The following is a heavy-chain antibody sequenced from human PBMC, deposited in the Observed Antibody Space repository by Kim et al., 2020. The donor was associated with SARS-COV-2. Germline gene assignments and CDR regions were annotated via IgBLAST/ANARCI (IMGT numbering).Heavy chain of an antibody. Sequence: DTVTGRLTITRNNSKNTLYLQMNSLRAEDTAVYYCAKDRDAYYDRNAFDIWGQGTMVTVSS. CDR3: AKDRDAYYDRNAFDI. J-gene: IGHJ3*02. D-gene: IGHD3-22*01. V-gene: IGHV3-23*01.